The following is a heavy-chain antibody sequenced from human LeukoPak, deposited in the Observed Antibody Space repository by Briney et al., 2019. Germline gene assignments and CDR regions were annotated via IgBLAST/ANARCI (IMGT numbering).Heavy chain of an antibody. CDR3: AKEGGVYSTPYYMDV. V-gene: IGHV3-23*01. J-gene: IGHJ6*03. CDR2: ISGSGGST. CDR1: GFTFSSYA. D-gene: IGHD1-26*01. Sequence: GGSLRLSCAASGFTFSSYAMHWVRQAPGKGLEWVSAISGSGGSTYYADSVKGRFTISRDNSKNTLYLQMNSLRAEDTAVYYCAKEGGVYSTPYYMDVWGKGTTVTVSS.